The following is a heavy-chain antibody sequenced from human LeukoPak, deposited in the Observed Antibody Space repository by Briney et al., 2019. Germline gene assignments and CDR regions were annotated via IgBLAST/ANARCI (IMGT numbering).Heavy chain of an antibody. J-gene: IGHJ4*02. CDR3: AKDQYYDILTGPLDY. CDR2: ISYDGSNK. Sequence: GGSLRLSCAASGFTFSSYSMNWVRQAPGKGLEWVAVISYDGSNKYYADSVKGRFTISRDNSKNTLYLQMNSLRAEDTAVYYCAKDQYYDILTGPLDYWGQGTLVTVSS. V-gene: IGHV3-30*18. CDR1: GFTFSSYS. D-gene: IGHD3-9*01.